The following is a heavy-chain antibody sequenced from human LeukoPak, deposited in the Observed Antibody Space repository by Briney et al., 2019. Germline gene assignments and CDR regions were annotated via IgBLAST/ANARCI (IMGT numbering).Heavy chain of an antibody. J-gene: IGHJ5*02. Sequence: SETLSLTCAVYGGSFSGYYWSWIRQPPGKGLEWIGEINHSGSTNYNPSLKSRVTISVDTSKNQFSLKLSSVTAADTAVYYCARRQWGKLVPWGQGTLVTVSS. CDR1: GGSFSGYY. D-gene: IGHD3-16*01. V-gene: IGHV4-34*01. CDR2: INHSGST. CDR3: ARRQWGKLVP.